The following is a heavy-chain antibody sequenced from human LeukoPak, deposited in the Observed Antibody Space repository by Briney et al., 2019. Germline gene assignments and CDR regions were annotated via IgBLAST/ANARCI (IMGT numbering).Heavy chain of an antibody. Sequence: ASVKVSCKASGGTFSSYAISWVRQAPGQGLEWMGRIIPILGIANYAQKFQGRVTITADKSTSTAYMELSSLRSEDTAVYYCAREGEYYYDSSGYFSYWGQGTLVTVSS. CDR1: GGTFSSYA. CDR3: AREGEYYYDSSGYFSY. CDR2: IIPILGIA. D-gene: IGHD3-22*01. J-gene: IGHJ4*02. V-gene: IGHV1-69*04.